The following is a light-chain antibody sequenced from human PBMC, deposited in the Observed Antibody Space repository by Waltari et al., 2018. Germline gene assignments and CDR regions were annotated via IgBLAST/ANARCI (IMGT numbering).Light chain of an antibody. J-gene: IGLJ1*01. CDR1: SSEVGAYNA. CDR2: DVN. Sequence: QSALTQPASVSGSPGQSITIYCAGTSSEVGAYNAVAWYQQHSGKAPKLIISDVNNRPSGVSNRFSGSKSGNTASLIISGLQADDEADYYCSSYTTTSTYVFGTGTTVSVL. CDR3: SSYTTTSTYV. V-gene: IGLV2-14*03.